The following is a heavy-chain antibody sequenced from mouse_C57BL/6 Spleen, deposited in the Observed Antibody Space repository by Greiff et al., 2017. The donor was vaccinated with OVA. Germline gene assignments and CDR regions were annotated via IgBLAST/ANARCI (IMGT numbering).Heavy chain of an antibody. CDR1: GYTFTSYW. J-gene: IGHJ3*01. D-gene: IGHD2-1*01. V-gene: IGHV1-64*01. CDR2: IHPNSGST. Sequence: QVPVKQPGAELVKPGASVKLSCKASGYTFTSYWMHWVKQRPGQGLEWIGLIHPNSGSTNYNEKFKSKATLTVDKSSSTAYMQLSSLTSEDSAVYYCARDGKGAWFAYWGQGTLVTVSA. CDR3: ARDGKGAWFAY.